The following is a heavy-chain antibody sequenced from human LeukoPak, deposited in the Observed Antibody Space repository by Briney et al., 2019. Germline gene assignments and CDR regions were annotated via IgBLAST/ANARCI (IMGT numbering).Heavy chain of an antibody. CDR3: ARAGVYCTNGVCYTGFFLFFDY. D-gene: IGHD2-8*01. CDR1: GFTFGSSA. V-gene: IGHV3-23*01. J-gene: IGHJ4*02. CDR2: FSRSGPDT. Sequence: GGSLRLSCAASGFTFGSSAMSWVRQAPGKGPEWVSTFSRSGPDTYYADSVKGRFTIFRDNSKNTLYLQMNSLRAEDTAVYYCARAGVYCTNGVCYTGFFLFFDYWGQGTLVTVSS.